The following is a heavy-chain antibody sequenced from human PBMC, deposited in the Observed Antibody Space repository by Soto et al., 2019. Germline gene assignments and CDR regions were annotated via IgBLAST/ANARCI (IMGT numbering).Heavy chain of an antibody. J-gene: IGHJ4*02. D-gene: IGHD2-2*01. V-gene: IGHV3-11*01. Sequence: PGGSLRLSCAASGFTFSDYYMSWIRQAPGKGLEWVSYISSSGSTIYYADSVKGRFTISRDNAKNSLYLQMNSLRAEDTAVYYCARAPKGPYCSSTSCPAVDYWGQGTLVTVSS. CDR1: GFTFSDYY. CDR3: ARAPKGPYCSSTSCPAVDY. CDR2: ISSSGSTI.